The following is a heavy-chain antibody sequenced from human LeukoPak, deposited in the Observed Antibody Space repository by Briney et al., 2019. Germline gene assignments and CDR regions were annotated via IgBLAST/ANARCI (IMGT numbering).Heavy chain of an antibody. CDR1: GFTFSSYS. J-gene: IGHJ6*03. D-gene: IGHD6-19*01. CDR2: ISSSSSTI. CDR3: ARDNFQWHQYYMDV. Sequence: GGSLRLSCAASGFTFSSYSMNWVRQAPGKGLEWVSYISSSSSTIYYADSVKGRFTISRDNAKNSLYLQMNSLRAEDTAVYYCARDNFQWHQYYMDVWGKGTTVTVSS. V-gene: IGHV3-48*04.